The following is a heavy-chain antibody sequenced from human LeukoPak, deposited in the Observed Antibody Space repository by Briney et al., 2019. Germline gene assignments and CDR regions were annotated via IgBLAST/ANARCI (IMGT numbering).Heavy chain of an antibody. V-gene: IGHV3-23*01. D-gene: IGHD6-13*01. Sequence: GGALRLSCAASGFTVSSAVLSWVRLAPGKGLEWVSAISGSGGSTYYADSVKGRFTISRDNSKNTLYLQMNSLRAEDTAVYYCATYTASSSFLTPFYWGQGTLVTVSS. J-gene: IGHJ4*02. CDR1: GFTVSSAV. CDR2: ISGSGGST. CDR3: ATYTASSSFLTPFY.